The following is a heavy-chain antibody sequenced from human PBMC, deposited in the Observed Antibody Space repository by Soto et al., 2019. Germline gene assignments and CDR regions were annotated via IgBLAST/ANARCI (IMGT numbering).Heavy chain of an antibody. CDR1: GGSISSYY. Sequence: PSETLSLTCTVSGGSISSYYWSWIRQPPGKGLEWIGYIYYSGSTNYNPSLKSRVTISVDTSKNQFSLKLSSVTAADTAVYYCARAVQTYSYGSGSPGYFDYRGQGTLVTVS. V-gene: IGHV4-59*01. CDR3: ARAVQTYSYGSGSPGYFDY. CDR2: IYYSGST. D-gene: IGHD3-10*01. J-gene: IGHJ4*02.